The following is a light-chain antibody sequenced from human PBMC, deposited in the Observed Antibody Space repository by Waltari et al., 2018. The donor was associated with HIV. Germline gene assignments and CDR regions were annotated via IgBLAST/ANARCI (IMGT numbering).Light chain of an antibody. CDR3: SAWDDNVNGL. Sequence: QSGLTQPPSASGTIGQRVTISCLGRSSNIGVNSLNWYPQLPGTAPRLLIYNTNQRPSGVPDRFSGSKSGTSAYLAISGLQAADEADYYCSAWDDNVNGLFGGGTKLTVL. V-gene: IGLV1-44*01. J-gene: IGLJ2*01. CDR1: SSNIGVNS. CDR2: NTN.